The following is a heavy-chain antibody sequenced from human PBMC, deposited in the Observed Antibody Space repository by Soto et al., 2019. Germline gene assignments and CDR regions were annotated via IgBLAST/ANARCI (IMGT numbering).Heavy chain of an antibody. D-gene: IGHD6-13*01. J-gene: IGHJ4*02. V-gene: IGHV4-38-2*01. CDR3: ARGGPYSSSLYYFDY. CDR1: ESSISSGFH. CDR2: TYHSGSA. Sequence: SETLSLTCAVSESSISSGFHWGWIRQPPGKGLEWIGSTYHSGSAYYDPSLKSRVTISVDMSRNQFSLKLSSVTAADTAVYFCARGGPYSSSLYYFDYWGQGTLVTVSS.